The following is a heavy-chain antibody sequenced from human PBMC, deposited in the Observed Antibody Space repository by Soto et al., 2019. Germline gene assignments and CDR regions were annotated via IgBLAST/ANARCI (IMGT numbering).Heavy chain of an antibody. CDR1: GGTFNSYA. D-gene: IGHD3-22*01. V-gene: IGHV1-69*12. CDR2: IIPIFGTA. Sequence: QVQLGQSGAEVKKPGSSVKVSCKASGGTFNSYAISWVRQAPGQRLEWMGGIIPIFGTADYAQKFQGRVTITAVESTSTAYMELSSLRSEDTAVYYCASHYDSGGYYYRGLDYWGQGTLVTVSS. CDR3: ASHYDSGGYYYRGLDY. J-gene: IGHJ4*02.